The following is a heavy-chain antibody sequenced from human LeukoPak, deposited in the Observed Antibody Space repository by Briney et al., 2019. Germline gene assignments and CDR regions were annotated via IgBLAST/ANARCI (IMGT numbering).Heavy chain of an antibody. CDR1: GFTFSRYS. J-gene: IGHJ4*02. D-gene: IGHD5-24*01. V-gene: IGHV3-48*02. CDR2: ISSSSSAI. Sequence: QPGGSLRLSCAASGFTFSRYSMNWVRQAPGKGPQWVSYISSSSSAIYYADSVRGRFTVSRDNAKNSLYLQMNSLRDEDTAVYYCARDGEMATNPYYFDYWGQGTLVTVSS. CDR3: ARDGEMATNPYYFDY.